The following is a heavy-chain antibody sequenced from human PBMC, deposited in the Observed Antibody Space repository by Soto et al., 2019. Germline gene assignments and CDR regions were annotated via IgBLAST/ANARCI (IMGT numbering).Heavy chain of an antibody. CDR2: ISSSSSYI. CDR3: ARDLLEWEDYFDY. D-gene: IGHD1-1*01. Sequence: EVQLVESGGGLVKPGGSLRLSCAASGFTFSSYSMNWVRQAPGKGLEWVSSISSSSSYIYYADSVKGRFTISRDNAKNSLYLQMNSLRAEDTAVYYCARDLLEWEDYFDYWGQGTLVTVSS. J-gene: IGHJ4*02. V-gene: IGHV3-21*01. CDR1: GFTFSSYS.